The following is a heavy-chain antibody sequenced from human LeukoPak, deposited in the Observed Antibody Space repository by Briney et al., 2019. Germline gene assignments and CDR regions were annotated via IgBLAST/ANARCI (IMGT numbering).Heavy chain of an antibody. CDR2: INPSGGST. Sequence: ASVKVSCKASGYTFTSYYMHWVRQAPGQGLEWMGIINPSGGSTSYAQKFQGRVTMTRDTSTSTVYMELSSLRSEDTAVYYCARDGIQLWLRVINAFDIWGQGTMVTVSS. V-gene: IGHV1-46*01. D-gene: IGHD5-18*01. J-gene: IGHJ3*02. CDR1: GYTFTSYY. CDR3: ARDGIQLWLRVINAFDI.